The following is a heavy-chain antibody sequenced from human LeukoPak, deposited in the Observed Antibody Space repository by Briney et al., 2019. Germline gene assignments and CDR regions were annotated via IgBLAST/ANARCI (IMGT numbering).Heavy chain of an antibody. CDR3: PQTGAAGGFSLDY. V-gene: IGHV2-5*01. Sequence: SGPTLVKPTQTLTLTCAFSGFSISTTAVGVGWIRQPPGKALEWLALIYWNDDKRYSSSLKSRLTVTKDTSKNQVVLTMANMDPLDTATIYCPQTGAAGGFSLDYWGREPWSPSPQ. D-gene: IGHD6-13*01. CDR2: IYWNDDK. CDR1: GFSISTTAVG. J-gene: IGHJ4*02.